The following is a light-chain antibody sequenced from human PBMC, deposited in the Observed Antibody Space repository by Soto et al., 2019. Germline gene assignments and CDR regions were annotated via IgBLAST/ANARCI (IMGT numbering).Light chain of an antibody. V-gene: IGKV2-28*01. CDR2: LGS. Sequence: DFVMTQSPRSLPVTPGGPASISCRSSQSLLHSNGYNYLDRYLQKPGQSPQFLIYLGSTRASGGPDRVSGSGSGTDFTLTIRRVEADDVGVYYCMQGLQSPYTFGQGTKLEIK. J-gene: IGKJ2*01. CDR3: MQGLQSPYT. CDR1: QSLLHSNGYNY.